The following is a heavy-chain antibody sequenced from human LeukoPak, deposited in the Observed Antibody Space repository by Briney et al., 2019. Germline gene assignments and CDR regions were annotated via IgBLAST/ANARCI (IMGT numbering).Heavy chain of an antibody. CDR3: VRDVGAVRGEVYFDY. V-gene: IGHV3-21*06. CDR1: GFTFSAFA. D-gene: IGHD3-16*01. J-gene: IGHJ4*02. CDR2: ITGSGPYI. Sequence: GGSLRLSCAASGFTFSAFAMHWVRLSPGKGLEWVSSITGSGPYILYADSVKRRFTISRDNTKNLLYLEMNSLRAEDTAMYYCVRDVGAVRGEVYFDYWGQGTLVTVSS.